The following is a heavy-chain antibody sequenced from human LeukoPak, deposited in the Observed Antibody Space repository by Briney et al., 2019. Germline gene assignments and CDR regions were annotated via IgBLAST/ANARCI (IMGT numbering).Heavy chain of an antibody. CDR2: IKEDGTQT. CDR1: KLTFSNYW. Sequence: GGSLRLSCAASKLTFSNYWMNWVRQAPGKGLEWVANIKEDGTQTHYVDSVKGRFTISRDNAQNSLYLQMNSLRAEDTAVYYCASHGNWRFDHWGQGTLVTVSS. D-gene: IGHD1-20*01. J-gene: IGHJ4*02. CDR3: ASHGNWRFDH. V-gene: IGHV3-7*01.